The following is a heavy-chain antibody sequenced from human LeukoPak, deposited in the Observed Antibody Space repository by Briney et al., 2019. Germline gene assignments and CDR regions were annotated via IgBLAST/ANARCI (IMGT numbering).Heavy chain of an antibody. D-gene: IGHD2-15*01. CDR2: ISGSGGST. J-gene: IGHJ6*04. Sequence: GGSLRLSCAASGFTFSSNSMNWVRQAPGKGLEWVSAISGSGGSTYYADSVKGRFTISRDNSKNTLYLQMNSLRAEDTAVYYCAKGLLYYYYYGMDVWGKGTTVTVSS. CDR1: GFTFSSNS. V-gene: IGHV3-23*01. CDR3: AKGLLYYYYYGMDV.